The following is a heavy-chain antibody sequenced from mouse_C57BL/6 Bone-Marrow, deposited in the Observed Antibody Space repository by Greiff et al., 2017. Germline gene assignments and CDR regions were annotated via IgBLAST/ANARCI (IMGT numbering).Heavy chain of an antibody. Sequence: QVQPQQPGAELVKPGASVKMSCKASGYTFTSYWITWVKQRPGQGLEWIGDIYPGSGSTNYNEKFKSKATLTVDTSSSTAYMQRSSLTSEDSAVYYCARGEVDYAFYFDDWGKGTTLTVSS. CDR2: IYPGSGST. CDR1: GYTFTSYW. J-gene: IGHJ2*01. V-gene: IGHV1-55*01. CDR3: ARGEVDYAFYFDD. D-gene: IGHD2-4*01.